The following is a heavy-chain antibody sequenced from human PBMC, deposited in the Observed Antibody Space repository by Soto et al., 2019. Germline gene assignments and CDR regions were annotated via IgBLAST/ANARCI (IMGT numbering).Heavy chain of an antibody. V-gene: IGHV1-46*01. CDR2: INPGGGTI. J-gene: IGHJ4*02. D-gene: IGHD5-18*01. Sequence: ASVKVSCKASGYTFSSYYIHWARQAPGQGLEWMGLINPGGGTISYAQQFQGRVTMTRDTSTSRVYMELSSLISEDTAVYYCARVLPTDTAMALRYWGQGTLVTVSS. CDR3: ARVLPTDTAMALRY. CDR1: GYTFSSYY.